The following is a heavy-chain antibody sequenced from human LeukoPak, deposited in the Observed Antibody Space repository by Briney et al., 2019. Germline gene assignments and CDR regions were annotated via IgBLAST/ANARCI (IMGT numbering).Heavy chain of an antibody. D-gene: IGHD6-6*01. V-gene: IGHV4-34*01. CDR2: INHSGST. CDR3: ARGYGSSSYNWFDP. CDR1: GFTFSSYS. Sequence: GSLRLSCAASGFTFSSYSMNWVRQAPGKGLEWIGEINHSGSTNYNPSLKSRVTISVDTSKNQFSLKLRSVTAADTAVYYCARGYGSSSYNWFDPWGQGTLVTVSS. J-gene: IGHJ5*02.